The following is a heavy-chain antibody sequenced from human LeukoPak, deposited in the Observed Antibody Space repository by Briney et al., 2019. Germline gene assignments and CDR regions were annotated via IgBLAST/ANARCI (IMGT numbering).Heavy chain of an antibody. CDR3: AKDRVGEIDY. Sequence: GGSLRLSCAASGFTVSSNYMSWVRQAPGKGLEWVSVISESGDITHYADSMKGRFTISRDNTRNTLNLQMNNLRAEDTAVYYCAKDRVGEIDYWGQGTLVTVSS. CDR1: GFTVSSNY. D-gene: IGHD3-16*01. J-gene: IGHJ4*02. V-gene: IGHV3-53*01. CDR2: ISESGDIT.